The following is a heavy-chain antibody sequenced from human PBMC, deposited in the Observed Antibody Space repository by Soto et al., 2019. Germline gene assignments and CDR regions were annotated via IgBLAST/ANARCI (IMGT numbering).Heavy chain of an antibody. CDR1: GFTFTSSF. J-gene: IGHJ4*02. Sequence: SVKVSCKASGFTFTSSFVQWVRQARGQGLEWIGWIVVGTGDTKYAQKFQERVTFSRDDTKNTVYLQMNSLKTEDTAVYYCTTDILWSGGDFWGQGTLVTVSS. CDR2: IVVGTGDT. CDR3: TTDILWSGGDF. V-gene: IGHV1-58*01. D-gene: IGHD3-10*01.